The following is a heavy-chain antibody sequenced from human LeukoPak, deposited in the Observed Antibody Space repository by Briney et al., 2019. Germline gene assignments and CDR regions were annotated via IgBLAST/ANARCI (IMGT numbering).Heavy chain of an antibody. Sequence: GGSLRLSCAASGFTFSSKDRSWVRQAPGKGLEWVSVIYSGGTAYYADSVKGRFTISRDTTKNTISLQMNSLRPEDTAVYYCARGYIWYYFDYWGQGTLVTVSS. D-gene: IGHD1-20*01. CDR3: ARGYIWYYFDY. CDR1: GFTFSSKD. J-gene: IGHJ4*02. CDR2: IYSGGTA. V-gene: IGHV3-53*01.